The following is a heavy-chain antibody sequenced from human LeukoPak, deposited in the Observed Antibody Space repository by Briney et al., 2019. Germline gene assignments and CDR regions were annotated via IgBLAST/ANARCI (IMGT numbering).Heavy chain of an antibody. CDR2: ITGSGSNT. CDR3: AKAASSSWPSYYYGMDV. CDR1: GFIFISYS. J-gene: IGHJ6*02. V-gene: IGHV3-23*01. D-gene: IGHD6-13*01. Sequence: PGGSLGLSCAASGFIFISYSMIWFGQAPGKGLEWVSVITGSGSNTYYADSVKGRFTISKDNSKNTVYLQMNSLRVDDTAVYFCAKAASSSWPSYYYGMDVWGQGTAVTVSS.